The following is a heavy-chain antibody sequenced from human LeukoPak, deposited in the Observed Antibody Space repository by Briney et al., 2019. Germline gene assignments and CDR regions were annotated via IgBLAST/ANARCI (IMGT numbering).Heavy chain of an antibody. Sequence: PSETLSLTCAVYGGSFSGYYWSWIRQPPGKGLEWIGEISHSGSTNYNPSLKSRVTISVDTSKTQFSLKLSSVTAADTAVYYCASRSTIYYYYGMDGWGQGTTVTVS. J-gene: IGHJ6*02. CDR2: ISHSGST. V-gene: IGHV4-34*01. D-gene: IGHD3-3*01. CDR3: ASRSTIYYYYGMDG. CDR1: GGSFSGYY.